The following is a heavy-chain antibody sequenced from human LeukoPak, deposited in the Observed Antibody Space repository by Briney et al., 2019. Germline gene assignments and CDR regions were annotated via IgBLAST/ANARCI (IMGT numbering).Heavy chain of an antibody. D-gene: IGHD6-13*01. V-gene: IGHV4-59*08. CDR1: GGSISSYY. CDR2: IYYSGST. Sequence: PSETLSVTCTVSGGSISSYYWSWIRQPPGKELEWIGYIYYSGSTNYNPSLKSRVTISVDTSKNQFSLKLSSVTAADTAVYYCAVAAGTHYYYGMDVWGQGTTVTVSS. CDR3: AVAAGTHYYYGMDV. J-gene: IGHJ6*02.